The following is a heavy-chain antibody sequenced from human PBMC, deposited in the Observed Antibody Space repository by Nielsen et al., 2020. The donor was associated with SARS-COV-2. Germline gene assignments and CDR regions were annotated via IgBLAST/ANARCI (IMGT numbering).Heavy chain of an antibody. D-gene: IGHD2-8*01. V-gene: IGHV1-3*01. CDR1: GYTFTSYA. CDR2: INAGNGNT. J-gene: IGHJ4*02. Sequence: ASVKVSCKASGYTFTSYAMHWVRQAPGQRLEWMGWINAGNGNTKYSQKFQGRVTMTTDTSTSTAYMELRSLRSDDTAVYYCARDESLYALAPNYFDYWGQGTLVTVSS. CDR3: ARDESLYALAPNYFDY.